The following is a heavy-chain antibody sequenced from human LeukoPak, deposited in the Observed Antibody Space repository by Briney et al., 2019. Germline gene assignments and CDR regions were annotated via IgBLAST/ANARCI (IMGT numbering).Heavy chain of an antibody. V-gene: IGHV3-23*01. CDR2: ISGSGGST. D-gene: IGHD2-15*01. CDR3: AKDGNCSGGSCYYMDV. J-gene: IGHJ6*03. Sequence: GGSLRLSCAASGFTFSSYAMSWVRQAPGKGLEWVSAISGSGGSTYYADSVKGRFIISRDNSKNTLYLQMNSLRAEDTAVYYCAKDGNCSGGSCYYMDVWGKGTTVTVSS. CDR1: GFTFSSYA.